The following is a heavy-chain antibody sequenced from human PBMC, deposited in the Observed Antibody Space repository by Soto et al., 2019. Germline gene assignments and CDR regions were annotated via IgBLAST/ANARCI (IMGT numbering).Heavy chain of an antibody. CDR2: IYYSGST. V-gene: IGHV4-31*03. J-gene: IGHJ4*02. CDR1: GGSISSGGYY. CDR3: ARWDDYYDSGLGY. D-gene: IGHD3-22*01. Sequence: PSETLSLTCTVSGGSISSGGYYWSWIRQHPGKGLEWIGYIYYSGSTYYNPSLKSRVTTSVDTSKNQFSLKLSSVTAADTAVYYCARWDDYYDSGLGYWGQGTLVTVSS.